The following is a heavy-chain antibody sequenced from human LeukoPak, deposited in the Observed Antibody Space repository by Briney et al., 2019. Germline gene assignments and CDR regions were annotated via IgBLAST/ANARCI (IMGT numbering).Heavy chain of an antibody. CDR3: AKDWRYSDY. D-gene: IGHD5-12*01. CDR2: ISGSGGST. V-gene: IGHV3-23*01. CDR1: GFTVTYTY. J-gene: IGHJ4*02. Sequence: GGSLRLSCAASGFTVTYTYMSWVRQTPGKGLEWVSAISGSGGSTYYADSVKGRFTISRDNSKNTLYLQMNSLRAEDTAVYYCAKDWRYSDYWGQGTLVTVSS.